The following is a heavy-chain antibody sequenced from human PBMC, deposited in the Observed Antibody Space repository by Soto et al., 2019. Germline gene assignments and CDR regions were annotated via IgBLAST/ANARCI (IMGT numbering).Heavy chain of an antibody. Sequence: SGKLSCKACGGTFSSHTISWGRQAPKQGLEWMGRIIPILGIANYAQKFQGRVTTTADKSTSTAYMELSSLRSEDTAVYYCARARVYSSSPDAFDIWGQGTIVTVSS. CDR3: ARARVYSSSPDAFDI. CDR1: GGTFSSHT. CDR2: IIPILGIA. V-gene: IGHV1-69*02. D-gene: IGHD6-13*01. J-gene: IGHJ3*02.